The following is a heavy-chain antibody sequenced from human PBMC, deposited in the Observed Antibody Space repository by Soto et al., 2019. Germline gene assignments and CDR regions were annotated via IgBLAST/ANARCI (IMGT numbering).Heavy chain of an antibody. Sequence: QVQLVQSGSEVKMPGSSVKVSCKTSGGTFSRHAINWVRQAPGQGLEWMGGIIPLFGTTNYAQKFKGRVTISADESSSTAYMELSSLTSEDAAVYYCARAAIHGSSWYFWVDPWGQGTLGTVSS. CDR1: GGTFSRHA. CDR3: ARAAIHGSSWYFWVDP. V-gene: IGHV1-69*01. D-gene: IGHD6-13*01. CDR2: IIPLFGTT. J-gene: IGHJ5*02.